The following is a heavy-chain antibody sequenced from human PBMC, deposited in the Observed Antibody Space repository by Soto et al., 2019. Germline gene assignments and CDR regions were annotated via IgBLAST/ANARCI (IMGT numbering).Heavy chain of an antibody. Sequence: EVQLLESGGGLVQPGGSLRLSCAASGFTFSSYAMSWVRQATGKGLEWVSAISGSGGSTYYADSVKGRFTISRDNSKNTLYLQMNSLRAEDTAVYYCAKDSTITIFGVVTDDAFDIWGQGTMVTVSS. D-gene: IGHD3-3*01. V-gene: IGHV3-23*01. CDR1: GFTFSSYA. J-gene: IGHJ3*02. CDR2: ISGSGGST. CDR3: AKDSTITIFGVVTDDAFDI.